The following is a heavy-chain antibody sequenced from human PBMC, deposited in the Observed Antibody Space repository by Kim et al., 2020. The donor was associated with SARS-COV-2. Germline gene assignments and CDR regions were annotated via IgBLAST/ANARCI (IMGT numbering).Heavy chain of an antibody. CDR1: GFIFSSYY. D-gene: IGHD3-9*01. J-gene: IGHJ4*02. Sequence: GGPLRLSCATSGFIFSSYYFSWVRQAPGKGLEWVANINQDGSERYYVGSVKGRFTISRDNAENSLYLQMHSLRAEDTAVYYCARGNYDILTGYYQYFFDHWGQGTLVTVSS. CDR2: INQDGSER. V-gene: IGHV3-7*01. CDR3: ARGNYDILTGYYQYFFDH.